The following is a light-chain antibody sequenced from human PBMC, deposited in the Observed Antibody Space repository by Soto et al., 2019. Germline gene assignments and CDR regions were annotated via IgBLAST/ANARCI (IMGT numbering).Light chain of an antibody. Sequence: QSALTQPASVSGSPGQSITISCTGTSSDVGGYNYVSWYQQHPGKAPKLMIYDVSTRPSGVSNRFSGSKSGNTASLTISGLQDEDEADYYCSSYTSSSTLYVFGTGTKLTVL. V-gene: IGLV2-14*03. CDR3: SSYTSSSTLYV. CDR2: DVS. CDR1: SSDVGGYNY. J-gene: IGLJ1*01.